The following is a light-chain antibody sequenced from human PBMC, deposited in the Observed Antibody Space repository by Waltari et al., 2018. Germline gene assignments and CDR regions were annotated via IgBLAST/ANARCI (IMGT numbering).Light chain of an antibody. CDR1: QSVSSN. V-gene: IGKV3-15*01. CDR2: GAS. J-gene: IGKJ1*01. CDR3: QQYNNWPRT. Sequence: EIVMTQSPATLSVSPGERATLSCRASQSVSSNLAWYQQKPGQAPRLLIYGASTRATGIPARFSGSGSGTEVTLTISSLQSEDFAVYYGQQYNNWPRTFGQGTKVEIK.